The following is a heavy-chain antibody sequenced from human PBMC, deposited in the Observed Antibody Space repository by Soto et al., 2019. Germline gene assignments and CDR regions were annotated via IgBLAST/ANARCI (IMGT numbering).Heavy chain of an antibody. CDR1: GFSLSSSGEA. D-gene: IGHD3-10*01. J-gene: IGHJ4*02. Sequence: QITLKESGPALVKPTQTLTLTCTFSGFSLSSSGEAVGWIRQPPGKALEWLALIYWNGIERYSPSLKSRLTITKDTSKNQVVLTVTKMDPVDTATYFCAHGDPLDFHYWVQGTLVTVSP. CDR2: IYWNGIE. CDR3: AHGDPLDFHY. V-gene: IGHV2-5*01.